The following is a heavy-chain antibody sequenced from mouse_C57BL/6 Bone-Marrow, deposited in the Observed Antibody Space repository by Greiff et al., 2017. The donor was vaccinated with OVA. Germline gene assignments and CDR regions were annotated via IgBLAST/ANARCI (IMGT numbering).Heavy chain of an antibody. J-gene: IGHJ1*03. CDR2: IYPRSGNT. V-gene: IGHV1-81*01. Sequence: VQLQQSGAELARPGASVTLSCKASGYTFTSYGISWVKQRTGQGLEWIGEIYPRSGNTYYNEKFQGKATLTADKSSSTAYMELRSLTADDSAVYFCARDYGSSYSWYFDVWGTGTTVTVSS. CDR1: GYTFTSYG. CDR3: ARDYGSSYSWYFDV. D-gene: IGHD1-1*01.